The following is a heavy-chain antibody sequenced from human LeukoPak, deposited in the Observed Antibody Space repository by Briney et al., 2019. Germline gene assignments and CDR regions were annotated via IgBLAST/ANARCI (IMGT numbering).Heavy chain of an antibody. Sequence: GGSLRLSCAASGFTFTNYAMSWVRQSPGKGLEWVSGISNGGGAFYADSVKGRFTISRDNSKNTLYLQMNSLEVADTAIYYCAKEIAATGVPAVDYWGQGTLVTVSS. D-gene: IGHD6-13*01. J-gene: IGHJ4*02. CDR1: GFTFTNYA. CDR3: AKEIAATGVPAVDY. V-gene: IGHV3-23*01. CDR2: ISNGGGA.